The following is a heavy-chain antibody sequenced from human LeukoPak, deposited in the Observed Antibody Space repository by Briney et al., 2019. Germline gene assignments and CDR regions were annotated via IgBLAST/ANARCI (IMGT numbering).Heavy chain of an antibody. J-gene: IGHJ6*03. Sequence: SETLSLTCTVSGGSISSYYWSWIRQPPGKGLEWIGYIYYSGSTNYNPSLKSRVTISVDTSKNQFSLKLSSVTAADTAVCYCARGWVRGYSGYPYYYYMDVWGKGTTVTVSS. CDR3: ARGWVRGYSGYPYYYYMDV. CDR2: IYYSGST. V-gene: IGHV4-59*01. D-gene: IGHD5-12*01. CDR1: GGSISSYY.